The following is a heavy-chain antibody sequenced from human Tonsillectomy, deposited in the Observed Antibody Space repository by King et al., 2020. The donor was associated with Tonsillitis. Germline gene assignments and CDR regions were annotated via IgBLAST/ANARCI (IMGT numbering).Heavy chain of an antibody. J-gene: IGHJ4*02. CDR2: IKQDGSET. V-gene: IGHV3-7*04. CDR3: VRGPNFGDRSDYFDF. Sequence: VQLVESGGGSVQPGGSLRLSCGASGFPFSTNWMGWVRQAPGKGLEWLANIKQDGSETYNVDSVKGRFTISRDNAKNSQYLQMDSLRVEDTAVYYCVRGPNFGDRSDYFDFWGQGTLVTVSS. CDR1: GFPFSTNW. D-gene: IGHD2-21*02.